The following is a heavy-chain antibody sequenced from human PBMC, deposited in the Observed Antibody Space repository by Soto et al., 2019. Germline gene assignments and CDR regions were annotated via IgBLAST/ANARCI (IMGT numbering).Heavy chain of an antibody. CDR2: IVVGSGNT. V-gene: IGHV1-58*02. CDR3: AAEIIRGAAARSYYYYGMDV. CDR1: GYTFTGYY. J-gene: IGHJ6*02. D-gene: IGHD6-13*01. Sequence: SVKVSCKASGYTFTGYYMHWVRQAPGQGLEWIGWIVVGSGNTNYAQKFQERVTITRDMSTSTAYMELSSLRSEDTAVYYCAAEIIRGAAARSYYYYGMDVWGQGTTVTVSS.